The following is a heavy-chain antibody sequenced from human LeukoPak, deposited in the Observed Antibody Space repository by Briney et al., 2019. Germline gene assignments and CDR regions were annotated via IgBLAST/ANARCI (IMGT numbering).Heavy chain of an antibody. CDR2: IIPIFGTA. V-gene: IGHV1-69*13. D-gene: IGHD1-1*01. J-gene: IGHJ5*02. Sequence: GASVKVSCKASGGTFSSYAISWVRQAPGQGLEWMGGIIPIFGTANCAQKFQGRVTITADESTSTAYMELSSLRSEDTAVYYCARDWRTTGTYNWFDPWGQGTLVTVSS. CDR1: GGTFSSYA. CDR3: ARDWRTTGTYNWFDP.